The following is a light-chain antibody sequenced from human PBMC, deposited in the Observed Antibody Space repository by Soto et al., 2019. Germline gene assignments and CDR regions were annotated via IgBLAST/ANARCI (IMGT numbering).Light chain of an antibody. J-gene: IGLJ1*01. CDR1: SSNIVAGYD. CDR2: GNS. CDR3: QSYDSSLSGSYV. V-gene: IGLV1-40*01. Sequence: QSVLTQPPSVSGAPGQRVTSSCTGSSSNIVAGYDVHWYQQLPGTAPKLLIYGNSNRPSGVPDRFSGSKSVTSASLAITGLQAEDEADYYRQSYDSSLSGSYVFGTGTKVTVL.